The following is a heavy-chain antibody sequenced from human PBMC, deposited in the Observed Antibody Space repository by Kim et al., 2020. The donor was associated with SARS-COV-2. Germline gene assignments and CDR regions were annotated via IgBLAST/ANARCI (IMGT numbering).Heavy chain of an antibody. J-gene: IGHJ4*02. D-gene: IGHD3-22*01. CDR1: GYTFTSYG. Sequence: ASVKVSCKASGYTFTSYGISWVRQAPGQGLEWMGWISAYNGNTNYAQKLQGRVTMTTDTSTSTAYMELRSLRSDDTAVYYCAREGIYYDSSGYYDYWGQGTLVTVSS. V-gene: IGHV1-18*01. CDR3: AREGIYYDSSGYYDY. CDR2: ISAYNGNT.